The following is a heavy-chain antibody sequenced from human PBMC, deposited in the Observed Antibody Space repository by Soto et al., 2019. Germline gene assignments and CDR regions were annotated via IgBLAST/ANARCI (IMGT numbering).Heavy chain of an antibody. CDR2: IYYSGST. D-gene: IGHD2-15*01. J-gene: IGHJ3*02. V-gene: IGHV4-39*01. Sequence: SETLSLTCTVSGGSISSSSYYWGWIRQPPGKGLEWIGSIYYSGSTYYNPSLKSRVAISVDTSKNQFSLKLSSVTAADTAVYYCARQGDCSGGSCYNAFDIWGQGTMVNVS. CDR3: ARQGDCSGGSCYNAFDI. CDR1: GGSISSSSYY.